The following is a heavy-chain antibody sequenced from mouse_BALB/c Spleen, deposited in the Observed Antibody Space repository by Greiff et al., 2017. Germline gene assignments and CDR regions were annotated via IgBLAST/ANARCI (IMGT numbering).Heavy chain of an antibody. J-gene: IGHJ4*01. D-gene: IGHD1-1*01. CDR1: GYTFTSYW. Sequence: QVQLKQSGAELAKPGASVKMSCKASGYTFTSYWMHWVKQRPGQGLEWIGYINPSTGYTEYNQKFKDKATLTADKSSSTAYMQLSSLTSEDSAVYCCAKEKVIYYYGSSLLYYAMDYWGQGTSVTVSS. CDR2: INPSTGYT. V-gene: IGHV1-7*01. CDR3: AKEKVIYYYGSSLLYYAMDY.